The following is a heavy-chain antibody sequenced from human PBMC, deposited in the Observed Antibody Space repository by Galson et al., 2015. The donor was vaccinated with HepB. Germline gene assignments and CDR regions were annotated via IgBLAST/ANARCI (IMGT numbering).Heavy chain of an antibody. V-gene: IGHV1-69*02. CDR3: ARIAVAGYYYYYGMDV. Sequence: SVKVSCKASGGTFSSYTISWVRQAPGQGLEWMGRIIPILGIANYAQKFQGRVTITADKSTSTAYMELSSLRSEDTAVYYCARIAVAGYYYYYGMDVWGQGTTVTVSS. J-gene: IGHJ6*02. CDR1: GGTFSSYT. CDR2: IIPILGIA. D-gene: IGHD6-19*01.